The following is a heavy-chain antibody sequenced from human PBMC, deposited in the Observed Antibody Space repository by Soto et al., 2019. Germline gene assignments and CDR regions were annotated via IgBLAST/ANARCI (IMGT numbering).Heavy chain of an antibody. D-gene: IGHD6-13*01. J-gene: IGHJ6*02. CDR1: GYSFTSYW. V-gene: IGHV5-51*01. Sequence: PGESLKISCKGSGYSFTSYWIGWVRQMPGKGLEWMGIIYPGDSDTRYSPSFQGQVTISADKSISTAYLQWSSLKASDTAMYYCARHGIAAVWSTQYYYYGMDVWGQGTTVTVSS. CDR2: IYPGDSDT. CDR3: ARHGIAAVWSTQYYYYGMDV.